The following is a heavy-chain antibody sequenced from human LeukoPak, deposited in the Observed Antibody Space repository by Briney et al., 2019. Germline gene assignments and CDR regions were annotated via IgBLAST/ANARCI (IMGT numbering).Heavy chain of an antibody. CDR1: GFTFSSYA. J-gene: IGHJ4*02. CDR2: ISGSGGST. CDR3: AKYRVTAILYYLDY. D-gene: IGHD2-21*02. Sequence: GGSLRLSCAAPGFTFSSYAMSWVRQAPGKGLEWVSGISGSGGSTYYADSVKGRFTISRDNSKNTLYLQMDSLRAEDTAVYYCAKYRVTAILYYLDYWGQGTLVTVSS. V-gene: IGHV3-23*01.